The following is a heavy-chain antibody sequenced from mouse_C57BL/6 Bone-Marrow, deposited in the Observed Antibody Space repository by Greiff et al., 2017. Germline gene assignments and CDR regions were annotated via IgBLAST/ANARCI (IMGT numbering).Heavy chain of an antibody. CDR1: GYTFTEYT. D-gene: IGHD4-1*01. V-gene: IGHV1-62-2*01. J-gene: IGHJ4*01. Sequence: QVHVKQSGAELVKPGASVKLSCKASGYTFTEYTIHWVKQRSGQGLEWIGWFYPGSGSIKYNEKFKDKATLTADKSSSTVYMELSRLTSEDSAVYCCARHETALSNWPGAMDYWGQGTSVTVSS. CDR2: FYPGSGSI. CDR3: ARHETALSNWPGAMDY.